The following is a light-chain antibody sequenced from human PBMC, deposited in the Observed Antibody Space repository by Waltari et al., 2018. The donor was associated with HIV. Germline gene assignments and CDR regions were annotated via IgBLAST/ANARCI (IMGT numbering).Light chain of an antibody. V-gene: IGKV3-20*01. J-gene: IGKJ1*01. CDR1: QSVTTDY. CDR2: GAW. CDR3: QQYGDTSVT. Sequence: EVVLMQSPGTLSLSPGERATLSCRASQSVTTDYFPWYQHKSGQTPRLLIYGAWKRATDIPDRFIGSGSGTDFTLTITRLEPEEFATYYCQQYGDTSVTFGQGTKVEL.